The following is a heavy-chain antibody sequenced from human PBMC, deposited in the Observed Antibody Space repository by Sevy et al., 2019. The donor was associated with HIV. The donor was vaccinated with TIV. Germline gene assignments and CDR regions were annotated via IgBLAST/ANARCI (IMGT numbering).Heavy chain of an antibody. CDR3: ARDKEQWLVPQYFQH. CDR2: IKQDVSEK. Sequence: GGSLRLSCAASGFTFSSYWMSWVRQAPGKGLEWVANIKQDVSEKYYVDSVKGRFTISRDNAKNSLYLQMNSLRAEDTAVYYCARDKEQWLVPQYFQHWGQGTLVTVSS. V-gene: IGHV3-7*01. J-gene: IGHJ1*01. D-gene: IGHD6-19*01. CDR1: GFTFSSYW.